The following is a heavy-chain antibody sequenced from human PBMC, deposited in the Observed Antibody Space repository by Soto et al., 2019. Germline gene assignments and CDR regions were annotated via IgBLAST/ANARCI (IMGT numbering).Heavy chain of an antibody. CDR2: IFPGGGT. CDR3: VRDPWDY. J-gene: IGHJ4*02. V-gene: IGHV3-66*01. Sequence: EVQLAESGGGLVQPGGSLRLSCAASGFTVSSKYVSWVRQAPGKGLEWVSVIFPGGGTYYPDSVKGRFTISRDNSKNTLYLQMNSLRVEDTAVYYCVRDPWDYWGQGTLVTVSS. CDR1: GFTVSSKY.